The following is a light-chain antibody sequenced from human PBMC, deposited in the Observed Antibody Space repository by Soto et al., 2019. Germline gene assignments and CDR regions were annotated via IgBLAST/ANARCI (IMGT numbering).Light chain of an antibody. CDR1: QSVGSSF. CDR3: QQYGSSPGT. Sequence: EIVLTQSPGTLSLSPGERATLSCRASQSVGSSFLAWYQQKPGQGPRLLIHGASFRATGIPDRFSGGGSGTDFTLTINRLEPEDFAVYYCQQYGSSPGTFGQGTKVDIK. V-gene: IGKV3-20*01. CDR2: GAS. J-gene: IGKJ1*01.